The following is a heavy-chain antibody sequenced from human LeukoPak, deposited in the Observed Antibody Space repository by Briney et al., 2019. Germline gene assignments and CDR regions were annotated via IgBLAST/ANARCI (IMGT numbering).Heavy chain of an antibody. D-gene: IGHD6-6*01. J-gene: IGHJ3*02. Sequence: SETLSLTCAVYGGSFSGYYWSWTRQPPGKGLEWIREINHSGSTNYNPSLKSRVTISVDTSKNQFSLKLSSVTAADTAVYYCARGPSMIDIWGQGTMVTVSS. CDR3: ARGPSMIDI. CDR2: INHSGST. CDR1: GGSFSGYY. V-gene: IGHV4-34*01.